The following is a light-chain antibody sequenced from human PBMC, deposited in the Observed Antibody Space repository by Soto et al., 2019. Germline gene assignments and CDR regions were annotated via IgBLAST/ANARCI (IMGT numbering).Light chain of an antibody. J-gene: IGLJ1*01. V-gene: IGLV1-44*01. Sequence: QSVLTQPPSASGTPGQRVTISCSGSSSNIGSNTVNWYQQLPGTAPKLLIYSNNQRPSGVPDRFSGSKSGTSASLAISGLQSEDEADYHCAAWDDSLNGYVFGTGTKVTAL. CDR2: SNN. CDR3: AAWDDSLNGYV. CDR1: SSNIGSNT.